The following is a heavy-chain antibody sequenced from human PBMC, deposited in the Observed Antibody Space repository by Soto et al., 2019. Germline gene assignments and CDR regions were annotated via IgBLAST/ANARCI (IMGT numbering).Heavy chain of an antibody. D-gene: IGHD3-10*01. V-gene: IGHV4-59*01. CDR3: ARDLGATIEN. J-gene: IGHJ4*02. CDR2: IYYSGST. CDR1: GGSINNYY. Sequence: QVQLQESGPGLVKPSETLSLTCTVSGGSINNYYWSWIRQPPGKGLEWIGYIYYSGSTNYNPSLKSRVTISIDTSKSQCSLRLSSVTAADTAVYYCARDLGATIENWGQVTPVTVSS.